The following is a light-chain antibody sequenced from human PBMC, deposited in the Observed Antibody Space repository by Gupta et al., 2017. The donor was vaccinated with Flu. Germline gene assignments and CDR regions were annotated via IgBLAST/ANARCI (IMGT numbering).Light chain of an antibody. V-gene: IGLV2-8*01. J-gene: IGLJ1*01. Sequence: QSALTQPPSASGSPGQSVTISCTRASSDVGGSNSVSWYQQHPGKAPKLMIYAVSKRPSGVPDRFSGSKSGNTASLAVSGLQAEDEADYYCSSYAGAYSFYVFGTGTKVTVL. CDR2: AVS. CDR1: SSDVGGSNS. CDR3: SSYAGAYSFYV.